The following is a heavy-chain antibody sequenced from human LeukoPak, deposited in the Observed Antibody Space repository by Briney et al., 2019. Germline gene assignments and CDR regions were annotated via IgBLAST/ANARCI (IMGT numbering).Heavy chain of an antibody. J-gene: IGHJ4*02. Sequence: SETLSLTCTVSGYSITTGYFWAWIRQPPGKGLEWIGSISHGAGTYYSPPLKSRVTMSLDTSKNQFSVNLNSVTAADTAVYYCARDHDVWVAPYFDYWGQGNLVSVSP. CDR3: ARDHDVWVAPYFDY. CDR1: GYSITTGYF. D-gene: IGHD5-12*01. V-gene: IGHV4-38-2*02. CDR2: ISHGAGT.